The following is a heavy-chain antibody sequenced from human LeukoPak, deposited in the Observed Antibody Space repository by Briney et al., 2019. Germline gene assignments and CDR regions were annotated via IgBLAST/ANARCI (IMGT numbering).Heavy chain of an antibody. V-gene: IGHV4-30-4*01. J-gene: IGHJ4*02. CDR1: GGSIISGDSY. D-gene: IGHD6-6*01. CDR2: IYYSGST. CDR3: ARGDWSSSIDY. Sequence: RPSQTLSLTCTVSGGSIISGDSYWIWIRQPPGKGLEWIGYIYYSGSTYYNPSLKSLITISVDTSKNQFSLKLSSVTAADTAVYYCARGDWSSSIDYWGQGTLVTVSS.